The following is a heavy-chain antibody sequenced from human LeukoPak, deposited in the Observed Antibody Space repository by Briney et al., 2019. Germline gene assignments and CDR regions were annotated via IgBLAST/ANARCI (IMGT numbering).Heavy chain of an antibody. D-gene: IGHD6-19*01. CDR3: ARDRTPDGEQWLVRHFDY. J-gene: IGHJ4*02. Sequence: KLSQTLSLTCAISGDSVSSNSAAWNWIRQSPSRGLEWLRRTYYRSKWYNDYAVSVKSRITINPDTSKNQFSLQLNSVTPEDTAVYYCARDRTPDGEQWLVRHFDYWGQGTLVTVSS. V-gene: IGHV6-1*01. CDR1: GDSVSSNSAA. CDR2: TYYRSKWYN.